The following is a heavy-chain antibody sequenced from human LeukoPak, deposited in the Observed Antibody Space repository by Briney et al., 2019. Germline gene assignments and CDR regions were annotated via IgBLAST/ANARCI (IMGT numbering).Heavy chain of an antibody. J-gene: IGHJ5*02. V-gene: IGHV1-46*01. CDR2: INPSGGST. CDR3: ARGYSSYEFDP. CDR1: GYTFTSYY. Sequence: ASVKVSCKASGYTFTSYYMHWVRQAPGQGLEWMGIINPSGGSTSYAQKFQGRVTMTGDMSTSTVYMELSSLRSEDTAVYYCARGYSSYEFDPWGQGTLVTVSS. D-gene: IGHD5-18*01.